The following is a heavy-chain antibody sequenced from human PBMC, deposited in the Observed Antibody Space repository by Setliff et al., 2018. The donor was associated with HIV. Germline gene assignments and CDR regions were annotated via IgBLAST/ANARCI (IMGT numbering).Heavy chain of an antibody. CDR2: INHSGST. V-gene: IGHV4-34*01. J-gene: IGHJ4*02. CDR1: GGSFSGYY. D-gene: IGHD4-4*01. Sequence: SETLSLTCAVYGGSFSGYYWSWIRQPPGKGLEWIGEINHSGSTKYNPSLKSRVTISVDTSKNQFSLKLSSVTAADTAVYYCARTPPSVTTFHLDRSYYFDYWGQGTLFTVSS. CDR3: ARTPPSVTTFHLDRSYYFDY.